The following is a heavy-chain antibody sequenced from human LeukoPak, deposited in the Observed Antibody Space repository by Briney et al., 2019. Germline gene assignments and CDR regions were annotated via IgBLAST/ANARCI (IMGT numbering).Heavy chain of an antibody. CDR3: ARETSGLAARPVGPDY. CDR1: GYTFTSFY. D-gene: IGHD6-6*01. V-gene: IGHV1-46*01. J-gene: IGHJ4*02. CDR2: INPSGGSA. Sequence: ASVKVSCKASGYTFTSFYMHWVRQAPGPGLEWMGIINPSGGSANYAQKFQGRVTMTRDMSTSTVYMELSSLKSEDTAVYYCARETSGLAARPVGPDYWGQGTLVTVSS.